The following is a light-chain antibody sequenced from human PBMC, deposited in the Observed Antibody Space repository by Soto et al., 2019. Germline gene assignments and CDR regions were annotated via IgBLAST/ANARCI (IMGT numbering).Light chain of an antibody. CDR2: GAS. J-gene: IGKJ4*01. CDR1: QSVDSN. CDR3: QQYGNSPLT. Sequence: DIVSTQSPATLSVSPGKRATLSCRASQSVDSNLAWYQQKPGQAPRLLIFGASTRATGIPARFSGSESGADFTLTISRLEPEDFAVYYCQQYGNSPLTFGGGTKVDIK. V-gene: IGKV3-15*01.